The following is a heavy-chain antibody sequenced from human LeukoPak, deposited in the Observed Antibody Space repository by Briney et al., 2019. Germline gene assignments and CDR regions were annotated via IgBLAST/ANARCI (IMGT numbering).Heavy chain of an antibody. J-gene: IGHJ4*02. CDR1: GRIFSSYD. V-gene: IGHV1-69*13. CDR2: IIPIFGTA. D-gene: IGHD3-10*01. CDR3: ARCHYGSGSYYTPYFDY. Sequence: ASVRVSCKAAGRIFSSYDIGWVRQATGQWLEWMGRIIPIFGTANYAQKFQGRVTITADESTSTAYMELSSLRSEDTAVYYCARCHYGSGSYYTPYFDYWGQGTLVTVSS.